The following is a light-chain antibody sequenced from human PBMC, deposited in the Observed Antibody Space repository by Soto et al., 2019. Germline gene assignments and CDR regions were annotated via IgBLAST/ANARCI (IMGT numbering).Light chain of an antibody. CDR3: AAWDDSLNVYV. J-gene: IGLJ1*01. CDR1: SSNIGSNT. CDR2: SNN. Sequence: QSVLTQPPSASGTPGQRVTISCSGSSSNIGSNTVNWYQQLPGTAPKLLIYSNNQRPSGVPDRFSGSKSGTSASMAISGLQSEDGADYYCAAWDDSLNVYVFGTGTKVTV. V-gene: IGLV1-44*01.